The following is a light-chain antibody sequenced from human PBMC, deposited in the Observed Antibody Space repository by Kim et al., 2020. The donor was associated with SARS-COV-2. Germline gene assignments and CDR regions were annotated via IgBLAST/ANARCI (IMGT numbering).Light chain of an antibody. J-gene: IGLJ2*01. V-gene: IGLV3-9*01. CDR3: QVWDSSTVI. CDR1: NIGSKN. Sequence: VAMGQTARITCGGNNIGSKNVHWYQQKPGQAPVLVIYRDTNRPSGIPERFSGSNSGNTATLTISRAQAGDEADYYCQVWDSSTVIFGRGTQLTVL. CDR2: RDT.